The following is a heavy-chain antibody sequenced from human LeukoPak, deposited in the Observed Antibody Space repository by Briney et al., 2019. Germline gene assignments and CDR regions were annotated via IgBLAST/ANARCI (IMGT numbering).Heavy chain of an antibody. D-gene: IGHD1-20*01. CDR3: ARFYNWRSSFDY. CDR1: GGSFSGYY. V-gene: IGHV4-34*01. CDR2: INHSGST. J-gene: IGHJ4*02. Sequence: PSETLSLTCAVYGGSFSGYYWSWIRQPPGKGLEGIGEINHSGSTNYNPSLKSRVTISVDTSKNQFSLKLSSVTAADTAVYYCARFYNWRSSFDYWGQGTLVTVSS.